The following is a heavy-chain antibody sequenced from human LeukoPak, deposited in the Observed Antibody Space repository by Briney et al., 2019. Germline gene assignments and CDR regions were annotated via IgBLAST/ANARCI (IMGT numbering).Heavy chain of an antibody. V-gene: IGHV1-46*01. CDR3: ARWGASGLALIYYYGMDV. CDR2: INTSGGST. J-gene: IGHJ6*02. CDR1: GYTFSRYY. Sequence: ASVKVSCTASGYTFSRYYMHWVRQAPGQGLEWMGIINTSGGSTSYAQKFQGRVTMTSDTSTRIVYMVLSSLRSEDTAVYYCARWGASGLALIYYYGMDVWGQGTTVTVSS. D-gene: IGHD3/OR15-3a*01.